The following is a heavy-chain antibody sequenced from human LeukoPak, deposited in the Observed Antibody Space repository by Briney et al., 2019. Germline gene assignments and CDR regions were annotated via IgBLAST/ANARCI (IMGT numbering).Heavy chain of an antibody. J-gene: IGHJ4*02. CDR2: INHSGST. V-gene: IGHV4-34*01. CDR3: ARGGYRSFDY. D-gene: IGHD5-24*01. CDR1: GGSFSGYY. Sequence: PSETLSLTCAVYGGSFSGYYWSWIRQPPGKGLEWIGEINHSGSTNYNPSLKSRVTISVDTSKNQFSLKLSSVTAADTAVYYCARGGYRSFDYWGQGTLVTVSS.